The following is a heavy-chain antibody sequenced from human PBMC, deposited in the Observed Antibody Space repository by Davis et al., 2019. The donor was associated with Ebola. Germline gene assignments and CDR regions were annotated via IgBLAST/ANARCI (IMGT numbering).Heavy chain of an antibody. D-gene: IGHD6-6*01. CDR2: INHSGST. V-gene: IGHV4-34*01. CDR3: ARRGSSSFGY. CDR1: SGSISYYY. J-gene: IGHJ4*02. Sequence: SETLSLTCSVSSGSISYYYWSWIRQPPGKGLEWIGEINHSGSTNYNPSLKSRVTISVDTSKNQFSLKLSSVTAADTAVYYCARRGSSSFGYWGQGTLVTVSS.